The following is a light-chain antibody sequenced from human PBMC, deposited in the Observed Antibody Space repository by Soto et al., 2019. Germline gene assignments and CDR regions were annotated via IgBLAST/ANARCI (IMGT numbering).Light chain of an antibody. Sequence: QSVLTHPASVSGSPGQSIAISCTGTSSDVGGYSYVSWYQQQPGKAPKLVISDVSNRPSGVSDRFSGSKSGNTASLTISGLQTEDEADYYCASYTSSSTYVFGTGTKVTVL. CDR1: SSDVGGYSY. V-gene: IGLV2-14*01. CDR2: DVS. J-gene: IGLJ1*01. CDR3: ASYTSSSTYV.